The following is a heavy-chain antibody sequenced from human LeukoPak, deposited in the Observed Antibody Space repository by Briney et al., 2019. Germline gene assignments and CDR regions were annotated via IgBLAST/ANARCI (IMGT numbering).Heavy chain of an antibody. V-gene: IGHV1-2*02. J-gene: IGHJ4*02. CDR1: GYTFTGYY. Sequence: ASVKVSRKASGYTFTGYYMHWVRQAPGQGLEWMGWINPNTGATNYAQKFQGRVTMTRDTSISAAFLELSMLTSDDTAVYYCARGGSTIVVVPASNLPSDYWGQGTLVTVSS. D-gene: IGHD2-2*01. CDR2: INPNTGAT. CDR3: ARGGSTIVVVPASNLPSDY.